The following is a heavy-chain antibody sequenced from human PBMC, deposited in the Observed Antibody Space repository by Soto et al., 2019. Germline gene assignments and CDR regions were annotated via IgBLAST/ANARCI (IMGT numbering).Heavy chain of an antibody. J-gene: IGHJ3*02. CDR1: GGTFSSYA. CDR3: ARDVGEMATQSDAFDI. V-gene: IGHV1-69*13. D-gene: IGHD5-12*01. Sequence: SVKVSCKASGGTFSSYAISCVRQAPGQGLEWMGGIIPIFGTANYAQKFQGRVTITADESTSTAYMELSSLRSEDTAVYYCARDVGEMATQSDAFDIWGQGTMVTVSS. CDR2: IIPIFGTA.